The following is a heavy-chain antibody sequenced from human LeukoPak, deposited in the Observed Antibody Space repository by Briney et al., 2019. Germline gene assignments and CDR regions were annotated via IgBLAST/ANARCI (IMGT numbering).Heavy chain of an antibody. CDR3: ARDRMSIAARGSAFDI. D-gene: IGHD6-6*01. J-gene: IGHJ3*02. V-gene: IGHV1-3*01. Sequence: ASVKVSCKASGYTFTSYAMHWVRQAPGQRLEWMGWINAGNGNTKYSQKFQGRVTITRDTSTSTAYMELRSLRSDDTAVYYCARDRMSIAARGSAFDIWGQGTMVTVSS. CDR2: INAGNGNT. CDR1: GYTFTSYA.